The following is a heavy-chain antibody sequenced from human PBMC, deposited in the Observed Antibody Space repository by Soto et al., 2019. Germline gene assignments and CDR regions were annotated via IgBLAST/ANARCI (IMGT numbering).Heavy chain of an antibody. D-gene: IGHD3-3*01. CDR2: FDPEDGET. V-gene: IGHV1-24*01. CDR3: TTGQRPLRFLEWLSRYYFDF. Sequence: ASVKVSCKVSGYTLSELSMHWVRQAPGKGLEWMGGFDPEDGETLYAQKFQGRASMTEDTSTDTAYMELSSLTSEDTAVYYCTTGQRPLRFLEWLSRYYFDFWGQGTLVTVSS. J-gene: IGHJ4*02. CDR1: GYTLSELS.